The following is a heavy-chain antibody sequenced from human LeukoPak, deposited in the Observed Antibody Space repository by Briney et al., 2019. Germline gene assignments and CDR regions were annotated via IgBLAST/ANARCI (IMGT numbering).Heavy chain of an antibody. CDR3: ARSIAAAAPYYFDY. J-gene: IGHJ4*02. V-gene: IGHV3-23*01. CDR1: GLSLNSYA. CDR2: SSSSDDGK. D-gene: IGHD6-13*01. Sequence: GGSLRLSCTASGLSLNSYAISWVRQVPGKGREWVSASSSSDDGKLYADSVRGRFTISRDTSKNTVYLQMNSLRAEDTAVYYCARSIAAAAPYYFDYWGQGTLVTVSS.